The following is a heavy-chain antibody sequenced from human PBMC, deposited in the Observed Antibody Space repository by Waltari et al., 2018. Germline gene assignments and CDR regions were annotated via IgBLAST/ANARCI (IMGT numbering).Heavy chain of an antibody. CDR2: IGGSGGNI. CDR1: GFSFRDYY. CDR3: TRRRDSIDY. J-gene: IGHJ4*02. V-gene: IGHV3-11*04. Sequence: QVQLVESGGGLVKPGGSLRLSWAASGFSFRDYYMSWIRQAPGKGRELVSYIGGSGGNIYYADAVKGRFTISRDNAKNSLHLQMNSLRAEDTALYYCTRRRDSIDYWGQGTLVTVSS.